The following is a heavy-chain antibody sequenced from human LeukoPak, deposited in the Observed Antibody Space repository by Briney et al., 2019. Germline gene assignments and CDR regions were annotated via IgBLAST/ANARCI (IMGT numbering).Heavy chain of an antibody. D-gene: IGHD3-3*01. V-gene: IGHV3-30*18. CDR2: ISYDGSNK. CDR1: GFTFSSYG. J-gene: IGHJ4*02. Sequence: GGSLRLSCAAPGFTFSSYGMHWVRQAPGKGLEWVAVISYDGSNKYSADSVKGRFTISRDNSKNTLYLQMNSLRAEDTAVYYCAKHGFWSGYSSYYFDYWGQGTLVTVSS. CDR3: AKHGFWSGYSSYYFDY.